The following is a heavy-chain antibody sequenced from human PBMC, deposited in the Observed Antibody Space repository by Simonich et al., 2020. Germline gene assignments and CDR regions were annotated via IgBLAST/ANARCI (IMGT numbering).Heavy chain of an antibody. D-gene: IGHD2-15*01. CDR3: ARGGLADRRIVYYYYMDV. CDR1: GGTFSSYA. CDR2: YFPNLGIA. Sequence: QVQLVQSGAEVKKPGSSVKVSCKASGGTFSSYAISWVRQAPGQGLEWKGVYFPNLGIANYAQKFQGIVTITADKSTSTAYMELSSMRSEDTAVYYCARGGLADRRIVYYYYMDVWGKGTTVTVSS. J-gene: IGHJ6*03. V-gene: IGHV1-69*09.